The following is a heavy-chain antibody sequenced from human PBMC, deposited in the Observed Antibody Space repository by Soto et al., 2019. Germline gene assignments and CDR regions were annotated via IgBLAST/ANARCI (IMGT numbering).Heavy chain of an antibody. J-gene: IGHJ4*02. V-gene: IGHV3-53*02. CDR3: ARGVDYVWGSYRSLPSYYFDY. CDR1: GFTVSSNY. Sequence: EVQLVETGGGLIQPGGSLRLSCAASGFTVSSNYMSWVRQAPGKGLEWVSVIYSGGSKYYADSVKVRFTISRDNSKNTRYLQMNSLRAEDTAVYYCARGVDYVWGSYRSLPSYYFDYWGQGTLVTVSS. CDR2: IYSGGSK. D-gene: IGHD3-16*02.